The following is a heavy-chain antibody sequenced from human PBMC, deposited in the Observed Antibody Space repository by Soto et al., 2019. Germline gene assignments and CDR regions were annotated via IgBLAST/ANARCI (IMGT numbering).Heavy chain of an antibody. CDR3: ARAKSNYQTFDH. J-gene: IGHJ4*02. D-gene: IGHD4-4*01. CDR1: GDSMSSYY. V-gene: IGHV4-59*01. CDR2: VYYSGST. Sequence: SETLSLTCTVSGDSMSSYYWSWIRQPPGKGLEWIGYVYYSGSTTYNPSLRSRVTMSVDTSKNQFSLRLSSVTAADTAVYYCARAKSNYQTFDHWGQGSQVTVSS.